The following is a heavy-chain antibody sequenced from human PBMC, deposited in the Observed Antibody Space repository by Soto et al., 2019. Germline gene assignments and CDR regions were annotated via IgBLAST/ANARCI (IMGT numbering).Heavy chain of an antibody. J-gene: IGHJ4*02. Sequence: PGGSLRLSCAASGFTFSSYAMHSVRPAPGKGLEWVAVISYDGSNKYYADSVKGRFTISRDNSKNTLYLQMNSLRAEDTAVYYCAKDVARGSYRYGNLDYWGQGTLVTVSS. CDR1: GFTFSSYA. CDR2: ISYDGSNK. D-gene: IGHD3-16*02. V-gene: IGHV3-30*18. CDR3: AKDVARGSYRYGNLDY.